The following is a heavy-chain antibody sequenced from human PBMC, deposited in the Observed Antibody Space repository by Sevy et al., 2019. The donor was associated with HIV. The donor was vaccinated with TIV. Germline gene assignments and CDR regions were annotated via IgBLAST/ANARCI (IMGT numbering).Heavy chain of an antibody. D-gene: IGHD6-19*01. J-gene: IGHJ4*02. V-gene: IGHV3-33*01. CDR1: GFTFSSYG. Sequence: GGSLRLSCAASGFTFSSYGLHWDRQAPGRGMEWVAGILSVGNIKYYIHSMKGRFTISRDDSKNTLYLQMNSLRAEDTAVYYCARESGSGWYIDHWGQGALVTVSS. CDR2: ILSVGNIK. CDR3: ARESGSGWYIDH.